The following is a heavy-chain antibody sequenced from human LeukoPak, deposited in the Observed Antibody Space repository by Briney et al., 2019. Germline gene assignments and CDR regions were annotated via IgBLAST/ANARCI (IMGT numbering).Heavy chain of an antibody. D-gene: IGHD2-15*01. Sequence: SGTLSLTCTVSGGSISSGDYYWSWIRQPPGKGLEWIGYIYYSGSTYYNPSLKSRVTISVDTSKNQSSLKLSSVTAADTAVYYCARGGAEIINCSGGSCYSGPHYFDYWGQGTLVTVSS. CDR2: IYYSGST. CDR1: GGSISSGDYY. J-gene: IGHJ4*02. CDR3: ARGGAEIINCSGGSCYSGPHYFDY. V-gene: IGHV4-30-4*01.